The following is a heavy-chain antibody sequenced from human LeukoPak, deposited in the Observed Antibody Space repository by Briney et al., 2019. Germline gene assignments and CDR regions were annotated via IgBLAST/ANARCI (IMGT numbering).Heavy chain of an antibody. V-gene: IGHV1-24*01. CDR3: ATVRAVAGPGVYYFDY. CDR2: FDPEDGET. CDR1: GYTLIELS. Sequence: GASVKVSCKVSGYTLIELSMHWVRQAPGKGLEWMGGFDPEDGETIYAQKFQGRVTMTEDTSTDTAYMELSSLRSEDTAVYYCATVRAVAGPGVYYFDYWGQGTLVTVSS. J-gene: IGHJ4*02. D-gene: IGHD6-19*01.